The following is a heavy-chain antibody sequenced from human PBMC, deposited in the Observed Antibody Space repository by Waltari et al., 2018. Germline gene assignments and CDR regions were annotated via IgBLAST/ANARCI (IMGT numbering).Heavy chain of an antibody. CDR2: IIPILAVA. J-gene: IGHJ6*03. V-gene: IGHV1-69*10. D-gene: IGHD3-3*01. CDR3: ARDPEAGYDFWSGHMDV. CDR1: GGSFSTYA. Sequence: QVQLVQSGAEVKKPGSSVKVSCKASGGSFSTYAISWVRQAPGQGLEWRGGIIPILAVANYAERRQGRVTITADKSTCTAYMELSSLSSEDTAVYYCARDPEAGYDFWSGHMDVWGKGTMVTVSS.